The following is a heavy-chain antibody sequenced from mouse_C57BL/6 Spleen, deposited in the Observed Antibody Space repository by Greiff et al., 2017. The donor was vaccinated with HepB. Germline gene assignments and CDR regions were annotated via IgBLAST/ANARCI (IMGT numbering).Heavy chain of an antibody. D-gene: IGHD2-5*01. CDR1: GFNITDDY. Sequence: EVQLQESGAELVRPGASVKLSCTASGFNITDDYMPWVKQRPEQGLEWIGWIDPENGDTEYASKFQGKATITADTSSNTAYLQLSSLTSEDTAVYYCTTRDSNYPYAMDYWGQGTSVTVSS. CDR3: TTRDSNYPYAMDY. CDR2: IDPENGDT. J-gene: IGHJ4*01. V-gene: IGHV14-4*01.